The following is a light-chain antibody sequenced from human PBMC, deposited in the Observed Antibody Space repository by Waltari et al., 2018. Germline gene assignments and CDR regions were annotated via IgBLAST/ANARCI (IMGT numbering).Light chain of an antibody. Sequence: DAVMTQSPLSLPVTLGQPASISCRSSQSLVFSDGNIYLNWFQQRPGQSPRRLIYEVSSPDSGVPDRFSGSGSGTDFTLKISRVEAEDVGGVYYCMQATHWPYTFGQGTKLEIK. CDR2: EVS. CDR3: MQATHWPYT. V-gene: IGKV2-30*01. J-gene: IGKJ2*01. CDR1: QSLVFSDGNIY.